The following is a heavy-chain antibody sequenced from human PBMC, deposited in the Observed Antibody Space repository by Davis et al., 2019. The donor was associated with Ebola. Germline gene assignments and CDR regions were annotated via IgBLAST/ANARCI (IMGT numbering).Heavy chain of an antibody. Sequence: AASVKVSCKASGGTFSSYTISRARQAPGQGLEWMGRIIPILGIANYAQKFQGRVTITADESTSTGYMELSSLRSEDTAVYYCARGLYSSSWIGGWFDPWGQGTLVTVSS. CDR3: ARGLYSSSWIGGWFDP. V-gene: IGHV1-69*02. CDR2: IIPILGIA. CDR1: GGTFSSYT. D-gene: IGHD6-13*01. J-gene: IGHJ5*02.